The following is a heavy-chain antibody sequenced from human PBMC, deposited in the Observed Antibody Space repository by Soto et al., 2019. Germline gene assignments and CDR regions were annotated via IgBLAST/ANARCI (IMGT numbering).Heavy chain of an antibody. J-gene: IGHJ6*02. D-gene: IGHD3-3*01. V-gene: IGHV4-38-2*01. CDR1: GYSISSGYY. CDR3: ARIRFLEWSPPSGMDV. Sequence: SETLSLTXAVSGYSISSGYYWGWIRQPPGKGLEWIGSIYHSGSTYYNPSLKSRVTISVDTSKNQFSLKLSSVTAADTAVYYCARIRFLEWSPPSGMDVWGQGTTVTVSS. CDR2: IYHSGST.